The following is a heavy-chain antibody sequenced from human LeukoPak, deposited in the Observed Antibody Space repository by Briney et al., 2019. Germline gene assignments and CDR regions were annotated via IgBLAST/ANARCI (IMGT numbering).Heavy chain of an antibody. V-gene: IGHV4-39*01. CDR3: ASNYGDYVENAFDI. J-gene: IGHJ3*02. CDR1: GFTFSSYA. Sequence: GSLRLSCAASGFTFSSYAMSWVRQAPGKGLEWIGSIYYSGSTYYNPSLKSRVTISVDTSKNQFSLKLSSVTAADTAVYYCASNYGDYVENAFDIWGQGTMVTVSS. D-gene: IGHD4-17*01. CDR2: IYYSGST.